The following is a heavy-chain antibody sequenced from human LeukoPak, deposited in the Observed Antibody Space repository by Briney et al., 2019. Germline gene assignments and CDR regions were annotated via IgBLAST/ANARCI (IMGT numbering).Heavy chain of an antibody. CDR1: GGSLSTYY. Sequence: SETLSLTRTVSGGSLSTYYWSWIRQPPGKGLDWMGYIYYTGSTNYNPSLKSRVTISVDTSKNQFSLNLNSVTAADTAVYYCARASGGYYNNWFDPWGQGTLVTVSS. J-gene: IGHJ5*02. CDR3: ARASGGYYNNWFDP. CDR2: IYYTGST. D-gene: IGHD3-22*01. V-gene: IGHV4-59*01.